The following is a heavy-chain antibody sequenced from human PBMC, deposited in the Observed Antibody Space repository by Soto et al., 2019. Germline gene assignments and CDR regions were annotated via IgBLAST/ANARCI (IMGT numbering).Heavy chain of an antibody. CDR3: TRDLRYCSSTSCYAGAGRYYFDY. J-gene: IGHJ4*02. Sequence: PGGSLRLSCTASGFTFGDYAMSWFRQAPGKGLEWVGFFRSKAYGGTTEYAASVKGRFTISRDDSKSIAYLQMNSLKTEDTAVYYCTRDLRYCSSTSCYAGAGRYYFDYWGQGTLVTVSS. D-gene: IGHD2-2*01. CDR1: GFTFGDYA. CDR2: FRSKAYGGTT. V-gene: IGHV3-49*03.